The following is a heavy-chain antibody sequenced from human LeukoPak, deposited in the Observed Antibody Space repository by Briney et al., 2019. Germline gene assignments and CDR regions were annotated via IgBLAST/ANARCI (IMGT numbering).Heavy chain of an antibody. J-gene: IGHJ6*04. V-gene: IGHV3-48*01. D-gene: IGHD3-10*02. Sequence: PGGSLRLSCAASGFTFSIYSMNWVRQAPGKGLEWVSYITGSSSTIYYADSVKGRFTISRDNAKNSLYLQMNSLRAEDTAVYYCAELGITMIGGVWGKGTTVTISS. CDR1: GFTFSIYS. CDR2: ITGSSSTI. CDR3: AELGITMIGGV.